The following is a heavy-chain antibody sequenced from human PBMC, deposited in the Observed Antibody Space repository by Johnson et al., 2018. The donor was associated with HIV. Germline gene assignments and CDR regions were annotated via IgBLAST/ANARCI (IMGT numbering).Heavy chain of an antibody. J-gene: IGHJ3*02. Sequence: QVQLVESGGGLVQPGGSLRLSCAASGFTVNSNYMSWVSQAPGKGLEWVAFIRYDGSNKYYADSVKGRFAISRDNAKNSLYLQMNSLRAEDTAFYYCAKDISHDIVGTPDRAFDIWGQGTMVTVSS. CDR2: IRYDGSNK. CDR3: AKDISHDIVGTPDRAFDI. D-gene: IGHD1-26*01. V-gene: IGHV3-30*02. CDR1: GFTVNSNY.